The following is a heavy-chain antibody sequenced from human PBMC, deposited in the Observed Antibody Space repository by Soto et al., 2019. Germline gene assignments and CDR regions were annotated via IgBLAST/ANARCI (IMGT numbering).Heavy chain of an antibody. CDR1: GGSISGYY. Sequence: SETLSLTCTVSGGSISGYYWSWIRQPPGKGLEWIGNVYYSGGAKYNPSVKRRVSISVDTSKNQSSLNLSSVTAADTAVYYCTRDGDGRMTTNPYYYYGMDVRGPGITVTVSS. CDR2: VYYSGGA. V-gene: IGHV4-59*01. J-gene: IGHJ6*02. CDR3: TRDGDGRMTTNPYYYYGMDV. D-gene: IGHD2-21*02.